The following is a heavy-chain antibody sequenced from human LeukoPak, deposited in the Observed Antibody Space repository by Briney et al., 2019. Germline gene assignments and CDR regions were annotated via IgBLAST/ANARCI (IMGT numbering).Heavy chain of an antibody. CDR1: GYSFTSYW. J-gene: IGHJ6*04. V-gene: IGHV5-51*01. Sequence: RGESLKISCKGSGYSFTSYWIGWVRQMPGKGLEWMGIIYPGDSDTRYGPSFQGQVTISADKSISTAYLQWSSLKASDTAMYYCARSLGDYYYGMDVWGKGTTVTVSS. CDR3: ARSLGDYYYGMDV. CDR2: IYPGDSDT. D-gene: IGHD3-16*01.